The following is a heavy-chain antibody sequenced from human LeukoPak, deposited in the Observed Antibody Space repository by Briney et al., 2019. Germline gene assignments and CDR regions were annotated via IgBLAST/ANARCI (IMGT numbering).Heavy chain of an antibody. CDR1: GGSISSGSYY. CDR3: ARVNLRFLEPGFEFGDAFDI. D-gene: IGHD3-3*01. J-gene: IGHJ3*02. V-gene: IGHV4-61*02. Sequence: PSQTLSLTCTVSGGSISSGSYYWSWIRQPAGKGLEWIGRIYTSGSTNYNPSLKSRVTISVDTSKNQFSLRLSSVTAADTAVYYCARVNLRFLEPGFEFGDAFDIWGQGTMVTVSS. CDR2: IYTSGST.